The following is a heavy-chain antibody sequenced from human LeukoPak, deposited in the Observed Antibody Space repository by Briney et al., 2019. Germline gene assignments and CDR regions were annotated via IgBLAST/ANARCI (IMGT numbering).Heavy chain of an antibody. Sequence: SQTLSLTCTVSGGSISSGSYYWSWIRQPAGKGLKWIGRIYTSGSTNYNPSLRSRVTISVDTSKNQFSLKLSSVTAADTAVYYCARDQSLGYSGSYYYYYYYMDVWGKGTTVTVSS. V-gene: IGHV4-61*02. CDR1: GGSISSGSYY. J-gene: IGHJ6*03. CDR3: ARDQSLGYSGSYYYYYYYMDV. CDR2: IYTSGST. D-gene: IGHD1-26*01.